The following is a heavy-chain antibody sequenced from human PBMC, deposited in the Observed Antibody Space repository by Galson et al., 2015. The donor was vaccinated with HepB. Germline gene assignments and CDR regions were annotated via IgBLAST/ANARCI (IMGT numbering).Heavy chain of an antibody. CDR2: IWYDGTNK. CDR3: ARRGHVGSGWYEAGY. J-gene: IGHJ4*02. Sequence: SLRLSCAASGFTFSSYGMHWVRQAPGKGLEWVAVIWYDGTNKYYADSVKGRFTISRDNSKNTLYLQMNSLRAEDTAVYYCARRGHVGSGWYEAGYWGQGTLVTVSS. CDR1: GFTFSSYG. D-gene: IGHD6-19*01. V-gene: IGHV3-33*08.